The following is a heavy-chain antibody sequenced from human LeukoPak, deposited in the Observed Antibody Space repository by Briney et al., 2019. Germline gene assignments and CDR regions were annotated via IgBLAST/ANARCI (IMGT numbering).Heavy chain of an antibody. CDR2: INPSGGST. Sequence: ASVKVSCKASGYTFTSYYIHWVRQAPGQGLEWMGIINPSGGSTSDAQKFQGRVTMTRDMSTSTAYMELRSLRSADTAVYYCASLKTYYDSSGTLVTDAFDIWGQGKMVTVSS. CDR3: ASLKTYYDSSGTLVTDAFDI. V-gene: IGHV1-46*01. CDR1: GYTFTSYY. J-gene: IGHJ3*02. D-gene: IGHD3-22*01.